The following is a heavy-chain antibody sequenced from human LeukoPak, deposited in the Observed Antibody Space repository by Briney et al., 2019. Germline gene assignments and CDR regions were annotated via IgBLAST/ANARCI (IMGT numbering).Heavy chain of an antibody. Sequence: PGGSLRLSCAASGFTFSSYGMHWVRQAPGKGLEWVAVISYDGSNKYYADSLKGRFTISRDNSKNTLYLQMNSLRAEDTAVYYCAKEVKSREHYDFWSGYYTGYYFDYWGQGTLVTVSS. D-gene: IGHD3-3*01. J-gene: IGHJ4*02. CDR1: GFTFSSYG. CDR3: AKEVKSREHYDFWSGYYTGYYFDY. CDR2: ISYDGSNK. V-gene: IGHV3-30*18.